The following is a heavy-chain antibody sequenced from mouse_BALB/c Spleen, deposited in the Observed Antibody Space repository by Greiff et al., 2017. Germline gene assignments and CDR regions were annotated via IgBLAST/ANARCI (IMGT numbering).Heavy chain of an antibody. Sequence: VHVKQSGPELVKPGASVKMSCKASGYTFTSYVMHWVKQKPGQGLEWIGYINPYNDGTKYNEKFKGKATLTSDKSSSTAYMELSSLTSEDSAVYYCARPGSSSYYFDDWGQGTTLTVSS. CDR2: INPYNDGT. CDR3: ARPGSSSYYFDD. CDR1: GYTFTSYV. D-gene: IGHD1-1*01. V-gene: IGHV1-14*01. J-gene: IGHJ2*01.